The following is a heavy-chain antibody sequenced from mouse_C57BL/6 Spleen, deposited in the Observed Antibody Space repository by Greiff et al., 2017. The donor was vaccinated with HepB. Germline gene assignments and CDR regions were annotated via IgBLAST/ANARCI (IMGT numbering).Heavy chain of an antibody. CDR3: GREGGSFAWLAY. CDR2: IRSKSSNYAT. CDR1: GFTFNTYA. J-gene: IGHJ3*01. V-gene: IGHV10-3*01. Sequence: EVKLVESGGGLVQPKGSLKLSCAASGFTFNTYAMHWVRQAPGKGLEWVARIRSKSSNYATYYADSVQDRFTLSRDDSQSMLYLQMNNLKNEDTARYDCGREGGSFAWLAYWGQGTLVTVSA.